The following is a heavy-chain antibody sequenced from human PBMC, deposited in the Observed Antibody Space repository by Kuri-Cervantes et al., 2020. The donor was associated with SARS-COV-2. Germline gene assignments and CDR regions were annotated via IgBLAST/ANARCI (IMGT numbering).Heavy chain of an antibody. CDR3: ARARIAAAGYNWFDP. Sequence: SCTVSGGSISSGGYYWSWIRQPPGKGLEWIGYIYHSGSTYYNPSPKSRVTISVDRSKNQFSLKLSSVTAADTAVYYCARARIAAAGYNWFDPWAQGTLVTVSS. J-gene: IGHJ5*02. D-gene: IGHD6-13*01. CDR1: GGSISSGGYY. CDR2: IYHSGST. V-gene: IGHV4-30-2*01.